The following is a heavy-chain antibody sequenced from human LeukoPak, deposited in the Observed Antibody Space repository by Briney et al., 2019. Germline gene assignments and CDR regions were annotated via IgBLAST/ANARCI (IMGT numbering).Heavy chain of an antibody. CDR2: IYYSGST. J-gene: IGHJ3*02. CDR3: ARPTFSGYYSGPFDI. V-gene: IGHV4-39*01. Sequence: SETLSLTCTVSGGSISSSSYYWGWIRQPPGKGLEWIGSIYYSGSTYYNPSLKSRVTISVDTSKNQFSLKLSSVTAADTAVYFCARPTFSGYYSGPFDIWGQGTIVTVSS. D-gene: IGHD3-22*01. CDR1: GGSISSSSYY.